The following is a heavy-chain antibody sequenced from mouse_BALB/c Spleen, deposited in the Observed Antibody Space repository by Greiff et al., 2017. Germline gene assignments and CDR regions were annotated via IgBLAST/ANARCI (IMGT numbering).Heavy chain of an antibody. CDR3: ARSGVYYGYGFDY. J-gene: IGHJ2*01. CDR1: GFTFSSFG. Sequence: EVMLVESGGGLVQPGGSRKLSCAASGFTFSSFGMHWVRQAPEKGLEWVAYISSGSSTIYYADTVKGRFTISRDNPKNTLFLQMTSLRSEDTAMYYCARSGVYYGYGFDYWGQGTTLTVS. V-gene: IGHV5-17*02. D-gene: IGHD2-2*01. CDR2: ISSGSSTI.